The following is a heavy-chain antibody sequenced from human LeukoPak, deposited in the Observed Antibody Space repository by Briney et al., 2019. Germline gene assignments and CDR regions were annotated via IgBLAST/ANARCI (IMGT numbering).Heavy chain of an antibody. Sequence: GGSLRLSYAASGFTFSSYSMNWVRQAPGKGLEWVSSISSSSSYIYYADSVKGRFTISRDNAKNSLYLQMNSLRAEDTAVYYCARDPTATGYYYYYMDVWGKGTTVTVSS. V-gene: IGHV3-21*01. D-gene: IGHD5-18*01. CDR2: ISSSSSYI. CDR3: ARDPTATGYYYYYMDV. CDR1: GFTFSSYS. J-gene: IGHJ6*03.